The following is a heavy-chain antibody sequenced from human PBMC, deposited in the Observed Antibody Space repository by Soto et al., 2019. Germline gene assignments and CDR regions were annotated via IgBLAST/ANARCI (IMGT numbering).Heavy chain of an antibody. Sequence: ASVKVSCKASGYTFTSYYMHWVRQAPGQGLEWVGIINPSGGSTSYAQKFQGRVTMTRDTSTSTVYMELSSLRSEDTAVYYCARDYYDSSGYYLFDYWGQGTLVTVSS. CDR2: INPSGGST. V-gene: IGHV1-46*01. CDR1: GYTFTSYY. D-gene: IGHD3-22*01. J-gene: IGHJ4*02. CDR3: ARDYYDSSGYYLFDY.